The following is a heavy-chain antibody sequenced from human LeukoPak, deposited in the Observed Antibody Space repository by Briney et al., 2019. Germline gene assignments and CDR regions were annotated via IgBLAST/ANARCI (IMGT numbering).Heavy chain of an antibody. CDR2: IYHSGST. D-gene: IGHD3-10*01. CDR3: ARPGNGSVSYGSYYFDY. CDR1: GYSISSGYY. J-gene: IGHJ4*02. Sequence: PSETLSLTCAVSGYSISSGYYWGWIRQPPGKGLEWIGSIYHSGSTYYNPSLKSRVTISVDTSKNQFSLKLSSVTAADTAVYYCARPGNGSVSYGSYYFDYWGQGTLVTVSS. V-gene: IGHV4-38-2*01.